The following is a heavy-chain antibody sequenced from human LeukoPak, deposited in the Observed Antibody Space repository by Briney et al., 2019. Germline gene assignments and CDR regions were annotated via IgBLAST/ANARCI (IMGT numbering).Heavy chain of an antibody. V-gene: IGHV3-23*01. CDR1: GFTFSSYA. J-gene: IGHJ4*02. CDR3: AKDLAWYYYDSSGYYGC. D-gene: IGHD3-22*01. Sequence: GGSLRLSCAASGFTFSSYAMSWVRQAPGKGLEWVSAISGSGGSTYYADSVKGRFTISRDNSKNTLYLQMNSLRAEDTAVYYGAKDLAWYYYDSSGYYGCWGQGTLVTVSS. CDR2: ISGSGGST.